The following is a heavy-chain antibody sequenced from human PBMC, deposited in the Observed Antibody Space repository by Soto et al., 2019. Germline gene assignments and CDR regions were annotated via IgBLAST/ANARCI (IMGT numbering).Heavy chain of an antibody. CDR1: VFTFSSYA. V-gene: IGHV3-23*01. CDR3: AKRYSGYDWYYYYGMDV. CDR2: ISGSGGST. Sequence: GGSLRLSCAASVFTFSSYAMSWVRQAPGKGLEWVSAISGSGGSTYYADSVKGRFTISRDNSKNTLYLQMNSLRAEDTAVYYCAKRYSGYDWYYYYGMDVWGQGTTVTVSS. J-gene: IGHJ6*02. D-gene: IGHD5-12*01.